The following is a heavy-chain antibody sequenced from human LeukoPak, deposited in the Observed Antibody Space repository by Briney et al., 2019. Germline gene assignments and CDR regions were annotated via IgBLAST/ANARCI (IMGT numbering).Heavy chain of an antibody. CDR3: ARSTILTGYLFDY. D-gene: IGHD3-9*01. V-gene: IGHV1-2*02. J-gene: IGHJ4*02. CDR1: GYTFTSYG. CDR2: IDPNSGGT. Sequence: ASVKVSCKAPGYTFTSYGISWVRQAPGQGLEWMGWIDPNSGGTNYAQKFQGRVTMTRDTSINTAYMELSRLRSDDTAVYYCARSTILTGYLFDYWGQGTLVTVSS.